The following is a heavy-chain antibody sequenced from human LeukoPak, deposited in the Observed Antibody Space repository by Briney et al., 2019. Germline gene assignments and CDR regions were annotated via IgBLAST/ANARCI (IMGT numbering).Heavy chain of an antibody. Sequence: GGSLRLSCAASGFTFSTYTMNWVSQVPGKGLEWVSSIRSGSSYIYYADSVKGRFTIPRDNAKNSLYLQMNSLRAEDTAVHYCARGRCSGGSCQPHWYFDLWGRGTLVTVSS. CDR1: GFTFSTYT. V-gene: IGHV3-21*01. J-gene: IGHJ2*01. CDR3: ARGRCSGGSCQPHWYFDL. CDR2: IRSGSSYI. D-gene: IGHD2-15*01.